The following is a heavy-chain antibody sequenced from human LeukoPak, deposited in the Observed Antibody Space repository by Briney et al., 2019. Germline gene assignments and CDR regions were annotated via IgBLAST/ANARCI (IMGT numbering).Heavy chain of an antibody. D-gene: IGHD2-2*01. V-gene: IGHV3-23*01. J-gene: IGHJ4*02. CDR1: GFTFNYAW. CDR2: ICGSDGSR. Sequence: GGSLRLSCAASGFTFNYAWMSWVRQAPGKGLEWVSAICGSDGSRYYADSVKGRFTISRDNSKNTLYLQMNSLRGEDTAVYYCAKGGSPSCYSSSGYWGQGTLVTVSS. CDR3: AKGGSPSCYSSSGY.